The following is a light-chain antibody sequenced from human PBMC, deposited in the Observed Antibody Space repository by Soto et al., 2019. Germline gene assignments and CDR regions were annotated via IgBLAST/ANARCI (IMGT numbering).Light chain of an antibody. V-gene: IGKV1-39*01. Sequence: DIQMTQSPSSLSASVGDRVTITCRASQSINNYLSWYQQKPGKAPNLLIFGASTLQSGVPSRFSGSGSGTDFTLRISSLQPEDFPTYYCLQSYRTPLTFGGGTKVDIK. CDR3: LQSYRTPLT. J-gene: IGKJ4*01. CDR2: GAS. CDR1: QSINNY.